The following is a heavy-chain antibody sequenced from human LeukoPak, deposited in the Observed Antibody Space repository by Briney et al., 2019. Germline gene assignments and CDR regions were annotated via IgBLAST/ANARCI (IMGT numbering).Heavy chain of an antibody. CDR3: ARAFADYYGSGSYYLGAFDI. D-gene: IGHD3-10*01. J-gene: IGHJ3*02. V-gene: IGHV3-20*04. CDR2: INWNGGST. CDR1: GFTFDDYG. Sequence: GSLRLSCAASGFTFDDYGMSWVRQAPGKGLEWVSGINWNGGSTGYADSVKGRLTISRDNAKNSLYLQMNSLRAEDTALYYCARAFADYYGSGSYYLGAFDIWGQGTMVTVSS.